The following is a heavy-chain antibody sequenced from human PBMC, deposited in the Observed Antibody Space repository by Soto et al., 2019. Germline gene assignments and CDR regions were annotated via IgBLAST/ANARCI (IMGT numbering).Heavy chain of an antibody. CDR1: GFTFSSYA. J-gene: IGHJ4*02. CDR2: ISYDGSNK. D-gene: IGHD5-12*01. V-gene: IGHV3-30-3*01. CDR3: ARAEEMATISD. Sequence: HPGGSLRLSCAASGFTFSSYAMHWVRQAPGKGLEWVAVISYDGSNKYYADSVKGRFTISRDNSKNTLYLQMNSLRAEDTAVYYCARAEEMATISDWGQGTLVTVSS.